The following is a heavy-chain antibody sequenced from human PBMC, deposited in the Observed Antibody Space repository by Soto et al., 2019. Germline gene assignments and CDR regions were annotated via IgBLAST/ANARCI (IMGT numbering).Heavy chain of an antibody. D-gene: IGHD1-1*01. CDR1: GGTFSSYA. CDR2: IIPIFGTA. V-gene: IGHV1-69*13. CDR3: ARVGTVYLCYYYGMDV. Sequence: SVKVSCKASGGTFSSYAISWVRQAPGQGLEWMGGIIPIFGTANYAQKFQGIVTIAADESTSTAYMELSSLRSEDTAVYYCARVGTVYLCYYYGMDVSGQGTTVTVSS. J-gene: IGHJ6*02.